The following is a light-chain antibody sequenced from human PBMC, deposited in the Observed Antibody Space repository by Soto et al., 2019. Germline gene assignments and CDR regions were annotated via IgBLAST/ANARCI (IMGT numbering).Light chain of an antibody. J-gene: IGLJ2*01. CDR1: SSNIGPNY. Sequence: QSVLTQPLSASGTPGQRITISCSGSSSNIGPNYVYWYQQLPGTAPKLLIFSNNQRPSGVPDRLSGSKSGTSASLAISGLRSEDEAEYYYAAWDDSLRAVVFGGGTKVTVL. CDR2: SNN. CDR3: AAWDDSLRAVV. V-gene: IGLV1-47*02.